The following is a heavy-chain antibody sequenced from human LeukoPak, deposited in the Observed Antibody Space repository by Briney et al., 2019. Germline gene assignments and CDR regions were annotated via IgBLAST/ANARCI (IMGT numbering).Heavy chain of an antibody. D-gene: IGHD3-16*01. J-gene: IGHJ6*02. Sequence: PPETLSLTCALYGGSSSGYYWSWVRHPPEKGLEWIGEINHSGSTNYNPSLKSRVTISVDTSKNQFSLRLSSVTAADTAVYYCARARSSPHDYVWGGDRYYYGMDVWGQGTTVTVSS. CDR1: GGSSSGYY. V-gene: IGHV4-34*01. CDR2: INHSGST. CDR3: ARARSSPHDYVWGGDRYYYGMDV.